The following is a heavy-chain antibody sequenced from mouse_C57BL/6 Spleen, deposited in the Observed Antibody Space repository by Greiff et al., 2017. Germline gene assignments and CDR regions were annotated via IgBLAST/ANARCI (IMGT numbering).Heavy chain of an antibody. CDR2: INPSTGGT. D-gene: IGHD4-1*01. CDR3: ARVWDGAMDY. J-gene: IGHJ4*01. CDR1: GYSFTGYY. Sequence: EVQLQESGPELVKPGASVKISCKASGYSFTGYYMNWVKQSPEKSLEWIGEINPSTGGTTYNQKFKAKATLTVDKSSSPAYMQLKSLTSEDSAVYYCARVWDGAMDYWGQGTSVTVAS. V-gene: IGHV1-42*01.